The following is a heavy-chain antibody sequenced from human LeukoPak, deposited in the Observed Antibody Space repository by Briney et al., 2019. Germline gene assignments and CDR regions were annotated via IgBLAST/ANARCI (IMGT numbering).Heavy chain of an antibody. J-gene: IGHJ6*02. CDR3: ARARPRYCSSTSCYGPYYGMDV. Sequence: PSETLSLTCAVYGGSFSGYYWSWIRQPPGKGLEWIGEINHSGSTNYNPSLKSRVTISVDTSKNQFSLELSSVTAADTAVYYCARARPRYCSSTSCYGPYYGMDVWGQGTTVTVSS. CDR2: INHSGST. V-gene: IGHV4-34*01. D-gene: IGHD2-2*01. CDR1: GGSFSGYY.